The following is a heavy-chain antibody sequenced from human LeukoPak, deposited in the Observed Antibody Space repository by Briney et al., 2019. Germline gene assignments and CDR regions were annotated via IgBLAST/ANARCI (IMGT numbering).Heavy chain of an antibody. V-gene: IGHV4-38-2*01. CDR2: IYHSGST. CDR1: GFTFSSYW. CDR3: AKSNGYGLVDI. Sequence: GSLRLSCAASGFTFSSYWMSWVRQAPGKGLEWIGSIYHSGSTFYNSSLKSRVTISVDTSKNQFSLKLTSVTAADTAVYYCAKSNGYGLVDIWGQGTMVTVSS. J-gene: IGHJ3*02. D-gene: IGHD3-10*01.